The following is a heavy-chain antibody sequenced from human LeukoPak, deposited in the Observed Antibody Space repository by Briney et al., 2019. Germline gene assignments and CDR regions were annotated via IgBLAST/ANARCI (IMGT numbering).Heavy chain of an antibody. Sequence: PGGSLRLSCAASGFTFSSYAMSWVRQAPGKGLEWVSAISGSGGSTYYADSVKGRFTISRDNSKNTLYLQMNSLRAEDTAVYYFAKAYTGYSAAARGYFDLWGRDTLVTVSS. J-gene: IGHJ2*01. CDR2: ISGSGGST. CDR1: GFTFSSYA. V-gene: IGHV3-23*01. CDR3: AKAYTGYSAAARGYFDL. D-gene: IGHD1-26*01.